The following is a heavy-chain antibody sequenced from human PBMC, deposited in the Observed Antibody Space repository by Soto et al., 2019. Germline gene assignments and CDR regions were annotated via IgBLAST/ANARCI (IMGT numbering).Heavy chain of an antibody. Sequence: QVQLVESGGGVVQPGRSPRLSCAASGFTFSSYGMHWVRQAPGKGLEWVAVISYDGSNKYYADSVKGRFTISRDNSKNTLYLQMNSLRAEDTAVYYCAKVRHDYGDWYFDLWGRGTLVTVSS. CDR3: AKVRHDYGDWYFDL. D-gene: IGHD4-17*01. CDR1: GFTFSSYG. V-gene: IGHV3-30*18. J-gene: IGHJ2*01. CDR2: ISYDGSNK.